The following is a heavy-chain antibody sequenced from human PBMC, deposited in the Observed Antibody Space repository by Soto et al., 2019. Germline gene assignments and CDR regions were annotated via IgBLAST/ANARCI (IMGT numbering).Heavy chain of an antibody. V-gene: IGHV4-34*01. Sequence: QVQLQQWGAGLLKPSETLSLTCAVYGGSCSGYYWSWIRQPPGRGLEWIGEINHSGNTNYNPSLKRRVTISVDTSKNQFSLKLRSVTAADTAVYYCARGAPPFSSGYYRTWGQGTLVTVSS. D-gene: IGHD3-22*01. CDR2: INHSGNT. CDR3: ARGAPPFSSGYYRT. J-gene: IGHJ5*02. CDR1: GGSCSGYY.